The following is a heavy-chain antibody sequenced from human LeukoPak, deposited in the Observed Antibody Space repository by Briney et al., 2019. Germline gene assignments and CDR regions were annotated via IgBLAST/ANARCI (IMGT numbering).Heavy chain of an antibody. Sequence: GGSLRLSCEASGFTFSSYWMHWVRQAPGKGLVWVTRINGDGSSTSYADSVKGRFTISRDNAKNTVYLQMNSLRAEDTAMYYCARLTAYYFDSWGQGTLVPVSS. V-gene: IGHV3-74*01. J-gene: IGHJ4*02. CDR1: GFTFSSYW. CDR2: INGDGSST. D-gene: IGHD7-27*01. CDR3: ARLTAYYFDS.